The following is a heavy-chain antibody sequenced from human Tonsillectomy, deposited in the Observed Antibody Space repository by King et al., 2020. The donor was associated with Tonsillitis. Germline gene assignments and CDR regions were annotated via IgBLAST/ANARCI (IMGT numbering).Heavy chain of an antibody. D-gene: IGHD7-27*01. CDR2: IYYSGST. Sequence: QLQESGPGLVKPSETLYLTCTVSGGSVSGYYWTWIRQPPGKGLEWIGYIYYSGSTNYNPSLKSRVTMSVDTSKDQFSLTLSSVTAADTAVYYCATGLAGDAWGQGTLVTVSS. J-gene: IGHJ5*02. CDR1: GGSVSGYY. V-gene: IGHV4-59*02. CDR3: ATGLAGDA.